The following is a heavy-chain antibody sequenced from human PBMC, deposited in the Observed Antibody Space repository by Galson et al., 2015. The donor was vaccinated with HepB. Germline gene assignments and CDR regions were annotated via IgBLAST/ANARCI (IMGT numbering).Heavy chain of an antibody. CDR3: AKDGGDCSDGECYYFDC. CDR2: ISASAGRT. V-gene: IGHV3-23*01. J-gene: IGHJ4*02. D-gene: IGHD2-15*01. CDR1: GFTFITYA. Sequence: SLRLSCAASGFTFITYAMSWVRQAPGRGLEWVSGISASAGRTYYADSVKGRFTISRDNSKNTVYLEMNSPRVEDTAEYYCAKDGGDCSDGECYYFDCWGQGILVTVSS.